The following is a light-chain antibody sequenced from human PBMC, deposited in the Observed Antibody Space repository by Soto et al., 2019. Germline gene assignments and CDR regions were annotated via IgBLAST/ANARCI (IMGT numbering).Light chain of an antibody. CDR3: QQYNNWPIT. Sequence: DIVVTQSPLSLPVTPGEPASICCRSSQSVSSNLAWYQQKPGQAPRLLIYGASTRATGIPARFSGSGSGTEFTLTISSLQSEDFAVYYCQQYNNWPITFGQGTRLEIK. CDR2: GAS. CDR1: QSVSSN. V-gene: IGKV3-15*01. J-gene: IGKJ5*01.